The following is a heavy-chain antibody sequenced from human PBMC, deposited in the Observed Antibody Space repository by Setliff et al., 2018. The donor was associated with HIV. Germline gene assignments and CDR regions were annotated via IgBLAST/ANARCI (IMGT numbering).Heavy chain of an antibody. CDR2: IYHTGKT. CDR3: ASRVYYYDESSILREEGFVP. CDR1: GGSISDNKYY. D-gene: IGHD3-22*01. J-gene: IGHJ5*02. Sequence: SETLSLTCSVSGGSISDNKYYWSWIRQPPGKGLEWTGSIYHTGKTYYNSALKNRLTISVDTSKNQFSLELSSVTAADTAVYYCASRVYYYDESSILREEGFVPWGQGTLVTVSS. V-gene: IGHV4-39*01.